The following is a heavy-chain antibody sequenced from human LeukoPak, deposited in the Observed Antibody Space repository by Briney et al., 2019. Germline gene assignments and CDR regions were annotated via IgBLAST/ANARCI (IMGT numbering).Heavy chain of an antibody. V-gene: IGHV3-64*01. CDR2: ISSNGGST. CDR1: GFTFSSYA. J-gene: IGHJ4*02. CDR3: ARRRYFDY. Sequence: PGGSLRLSCAASGFTFSSYAMHWVRQAPGKGLEYVSAISSNGGSTYYANSVKGRFTIPRDNSKSTLYLQMGSLRAEDMAVYYCARRRYFDYWGQGTLVTVSS.